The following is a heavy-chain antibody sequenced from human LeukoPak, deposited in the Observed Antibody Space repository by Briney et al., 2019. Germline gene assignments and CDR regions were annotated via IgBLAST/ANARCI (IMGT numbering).Heavy chain of an antibody. Sequence: GGSLRLSCAASGFTFSSYEMNWVRQAPGKGLEWVSYISSSGSTIYYADSVKGRFTLSRDNAKNSLYLQMNSLRAEDTAVYYCARVQIQASDCWGQGTLVTVSS. V-gene: IGHV3-48*03. CDR3: ARVQIQASDC. D-gene: IGHD5-18*01. J-gene: IGHJ4*02. CDR2: ISSSGSTI. CDR1: GFTFSSYE.